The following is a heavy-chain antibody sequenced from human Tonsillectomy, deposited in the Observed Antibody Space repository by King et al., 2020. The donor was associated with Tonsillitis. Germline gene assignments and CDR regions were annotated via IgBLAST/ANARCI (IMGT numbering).Heavy chain of an antibody. Sequence: VQLVESGGGVVQPGRSLRLSCAASGFTFSSYGMHWVRQAPGKGLEGGAVWYDGSNKYYADSVKGRFTIPRDNSKNTLYLQMNSLRAEDTAVYYCARDRGEMATLDYWGQGTLVTVSS. V-gene: IGHV3-33*01. CDR3: ARDRGEMATLDY. CDR1: GFTFSSYG. D-gene: IGHD5-24*01. CDR2: WYDGSNK. J-gene: IGHJ4*02.